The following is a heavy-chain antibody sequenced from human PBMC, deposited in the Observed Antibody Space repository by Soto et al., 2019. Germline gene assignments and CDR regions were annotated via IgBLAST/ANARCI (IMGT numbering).Heavy chain of an antibody. D-gene: IGHD6-25*01. CDR1: GFTFSGSA. J-gene: IGHJ6*02. V-gene: IGHV3-73*02. CDR3: AREWYSSGQLYYYYGMDD. Sequence: EVQLVESGGGWVQPGGSLKLSRAASGFTFSGSAVHWVRRAPGKGLEWVGRVRPKTNNYATEYAASVKGRFTISRDDYKDTAYQQMNSLRAEDTAVYYCAREWYSSGQLYYYYGMDDWGQGTMVTLAS. CDR2: VRPKTNNYAT.